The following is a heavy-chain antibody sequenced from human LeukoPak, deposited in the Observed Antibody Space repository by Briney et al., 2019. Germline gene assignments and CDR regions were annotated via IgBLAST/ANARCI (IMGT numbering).Heavy chain of an antibody. CDR2: ISGSGGST. V-gene: IGHV3-23*01. Sequence: GGSLRLSCAASGFTFSNSWMSWVRQAPGKGLEWVSAISGSGGSTYYADSVKGRFTISRDNSKNTLYLQMNSLRAEDTAVYYCAKGTGGAWDAFDIWGQGTMVTVSS. J-gene: IGHJ3*02. CDR3: AKGTGGAWDAFDI. D-gene: IGHD2-21*02. CDR1: GFTFSNSW.